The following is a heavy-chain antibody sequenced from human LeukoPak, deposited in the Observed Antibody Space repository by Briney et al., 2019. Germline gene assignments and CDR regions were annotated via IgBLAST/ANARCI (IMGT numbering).Heavy chain of an antibody. V-gene: IGHV3-48*01. J-gene: IGHJ4*02. CDR3: ACEHRTAKGNYLDY. CDR1: ELPLSSHS. Sequence: GGSLRLSCAASELPLSSHSMSWVRQATGKGLEWVPYISSCSIAIYYAASVKGRFTISRDNAKNSLYLQMNSVRAEDTAVYYCACEHRTAKGNYLDYWRQTTQAT. D-gene: IGHD2-21*02. CDR2: ISSCSIAI.